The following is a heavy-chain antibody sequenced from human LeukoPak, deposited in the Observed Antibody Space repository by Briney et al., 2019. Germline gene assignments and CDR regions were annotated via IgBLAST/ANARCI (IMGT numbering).Heavy chain of an antibody. D-gene: IGHD6-19*01. CDR2: INHSGTT. V-gene: IGHV4-34*01. CDR3: ATSAWVAGPWLDP. Sequence: SETLSLTCAVYRGSFSDYYRSWIGQPPGKGLEWIGEINHSGTTNYNPSLKSRVTMSVDTSNNQFSLKLSSVTAADTAVFYCATSAWVAGPWLDPWGQGTLVTVSS. CDR1: RGSFSDYY. J-gene: IGHJ5*02.